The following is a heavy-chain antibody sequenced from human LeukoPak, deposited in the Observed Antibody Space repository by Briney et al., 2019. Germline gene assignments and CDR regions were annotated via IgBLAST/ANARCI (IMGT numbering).Heavy chain of an antibody. CDR2: IYYSGST. CDR3: ARFRYRQQLFDP. V-gene: IGHV4-59*01. Sequence: SETLSLTCTVSGGSISSYYWSWIRQPPGKGLEWIGYIYYSGSTNYNPSLKSRVTISVDTSKNQFSLKLSSVTAADTAVYYCARFRYRQQLFDPWDQGTLVTVSS. CDR1: GGSISSYY. J-gene: IGHJ5*02. D-gene: IGHD6-13*01.